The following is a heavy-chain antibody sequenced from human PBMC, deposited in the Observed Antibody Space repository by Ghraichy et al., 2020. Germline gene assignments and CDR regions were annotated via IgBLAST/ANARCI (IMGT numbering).Heavy chain of an antibody. Sequence: ASVKVSCKASGYTFTTSGISWVRQAPGQGLEWVGWISAVNGDTNYAQRLQGRVTLTTDTSASTAYMELRSLRSDDTAVYYCATDYNYIWGTWGQGTLVTVSS. D-gene: IGHD3-16*01. J-gene: IGHJ5*02. V-gene: IGHV1-18*01. CDR3: ATDYNYIWGT. CDR1: GYTFTTSG. CDR2: ISAVNGDT.